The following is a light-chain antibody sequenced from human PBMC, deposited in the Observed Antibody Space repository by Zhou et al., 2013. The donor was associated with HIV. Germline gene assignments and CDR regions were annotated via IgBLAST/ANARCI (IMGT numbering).Light chain of an antibody. CDR3: QERSSQYT. J-gene: IGKJ2*01. CDR1: QNVSRY. CDR2: DAA. V-gene: IGKV3-11*01. Sequence: EIVLTQSPATLSLSPGERATLSCRATQNVSRYLAWYQQKPGQAPRLLIYDAANRATDIPARFSGSGSGTDFTLTISSLEPEDFAVYYCQERSSQYTFGQGTKLEIK.